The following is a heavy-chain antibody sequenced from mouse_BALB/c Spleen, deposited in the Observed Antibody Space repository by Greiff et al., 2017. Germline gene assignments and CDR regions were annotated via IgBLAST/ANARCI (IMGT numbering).Heavy chain of an antibody. CDR3: ARSKELGLFAY. D-gene: IGHD4-1*01. CDR2: IYPGDGDT. V-gene: IGHV1-82*01. J-gene: IGHJ3*01. Sequence: QVQLKESGPELVKPGASVKISCKASGYAFSSSWMNWVKQRPGQGLEWIGRIYPGDGDTNYNEKFKGKATFTADTSSNTAYMQLSSLTSEDSAVYYCARSKELGLFAYWGQGTLVTVSA. CDR1: GYAFSSSW.